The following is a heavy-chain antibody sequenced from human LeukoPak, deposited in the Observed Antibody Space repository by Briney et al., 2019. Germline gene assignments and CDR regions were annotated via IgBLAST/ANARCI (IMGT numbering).Heavy chain of an antibody. CDR2: ISTRGSTI. Sequence: GGSLRLSCEASGFDFRSCNMNWVRQAPGKGLEWIAYISTRGSTIHYADSVKGRFTVSRDNARNSLYLQVNSLTGEDSAIYYCARGTFYYASESVFFEYWGQGTLVTVSS. V-gene: IGHV3-48*03. CDR1: GFDFRSCN. CDR3: ARGTFYYASESVFFEY. J-gene: IGHJ4*02. D-gene: IGHD3-10*01.